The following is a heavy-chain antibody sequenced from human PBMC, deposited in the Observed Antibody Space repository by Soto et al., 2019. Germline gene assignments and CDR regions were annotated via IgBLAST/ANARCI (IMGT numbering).Heavy chain of an antibody. Sequence: QITLKESGPTLVKPTQTLTLTCTFSGFSLSTSGVGVGWIRQPPGKALEWLALIYWDDDKRYSPSLKSRLTLAEASAKNHVVLTMTNMDPVETATYYCAHSIRRGEVVLVPAAGWFAPWGQGTLVTVSS. D-gene: IGHD2-2*01. J-gene: IGHJ5*02. CDR3: AHSIRRGEVVLVPAAGWFAP. V-gene: IGHV2-5*02. CDR2: IYWDDDK. CDR1: GFSLSTSGVG.